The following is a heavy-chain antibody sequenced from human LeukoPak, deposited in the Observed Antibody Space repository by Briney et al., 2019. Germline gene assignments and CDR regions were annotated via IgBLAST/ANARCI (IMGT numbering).Heavy chain of an antibody. CDR2: IHNSGTS. CDR3: TRGAGWLIDY. D-gene: IGHD3-16*01. J-gene: IGHJ4*02. CDR1: GFTFSRYW. V-gene: IGHV4-59*01. Sequence: GSLRLSCAASGFTFSRYWMSWVRQPPGKGLEWIGYIHNSGTSTYNLSLKSRVTISADTSKNQFSLKLNSMTTADTAVYYCTRGAGWLIDYWGQGILVTVSS.